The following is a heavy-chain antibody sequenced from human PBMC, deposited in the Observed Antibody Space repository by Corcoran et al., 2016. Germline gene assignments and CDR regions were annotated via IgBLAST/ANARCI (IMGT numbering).Heavy chain of an antibody. CDR1: GGSISSRSYY. Sequence: QLQLQESGPGLVKPSETLSLTCTVSGGSISSRSYYWGGIRQPPGKGLEWIGSIYYSGSTYYNPSLTSRVTISVDTSKNQLSLTLSSVTAADTAVYYCATQRGGYSYGYGYFDYWGQGTLVTVSS. CDR3: ATQRGGYSYGYGYFDY. D-gene: IGHD5-18*01. V-gene: IGHV4-39*07. J-gene: IGHJ4*02. CDR2: IYYSGST.